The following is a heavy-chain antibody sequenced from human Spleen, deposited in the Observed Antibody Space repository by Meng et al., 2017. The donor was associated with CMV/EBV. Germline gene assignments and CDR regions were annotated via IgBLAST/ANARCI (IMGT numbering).Heavy chain of an antibody. CDR3: ARAGDKARGRGYKEFDP. V-gene: IGHV1-8*01. Sequence: ASVKVSCKASGYTFTSCDINWVRQATGQGLEWMGWMNPNSGNTGYAQKFQGRVTMTRNTSISTAYMELSSLRSEDTAVYYCARAGDKARGRGYKEFDPWGQGTLVTVSS. CDR2: MNPNSGNT. D-gene: IGHD5-24*01. J-gene: IGHJ5*02. CDR1: GYTFTSCD.